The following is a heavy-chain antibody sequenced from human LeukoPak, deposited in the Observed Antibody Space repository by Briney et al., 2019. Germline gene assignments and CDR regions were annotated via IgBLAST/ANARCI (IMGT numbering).Heavy chain of an antibody. V-gene: IGHV4-39*07. CDR3: ARERRYYDSSGYTRALDY. D-gene: IGHD3-22*01. J-gene: IGHJ4*02. CDR1: GDSISSSNYY. CDR2: INHSGST. Sequence: SETLSLTCTVSGDSISSSNYYWSWIRQPPGKGLEWIVEINHSGSTNYNPSLKSRVTISVDTSKNQFSLKLSSVTAADTAVYYCARERRYYDSSGYTRALDYWGQGTLVTVSS.